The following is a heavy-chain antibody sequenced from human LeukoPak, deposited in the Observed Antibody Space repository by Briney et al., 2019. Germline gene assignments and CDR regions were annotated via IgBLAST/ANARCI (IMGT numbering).Heavy chain of an antibody. V-gene: IGHV3-74*01. Sequence: PGGSLRLSYAASGFTFSSYWMHWVRQAPGKGLVWVSRINSDGSSTSYADSVKGRFTISRDNAKNTLYLQMNSLRAEDTAVYYCARAGVCGGDCFDYWGQGTLVTVSS. CDR2: INSDGSST. CDR1: GFTFSSYW. CDR3: ARAGVCGGDCFDY. J-gene: IGHJ4*02. D-gene: IGHD2-21*01.